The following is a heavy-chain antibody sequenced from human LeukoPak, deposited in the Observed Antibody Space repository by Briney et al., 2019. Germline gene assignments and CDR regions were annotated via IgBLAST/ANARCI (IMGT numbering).Heavy chain of an antibody. J-gene: IGHJ4*02. CDR1: GGSLSSGGYY. D-gene: IGHD1-26*01. V-gene: IGHV4-30-2*01. CDR2: IYHSGST. CDR3: ARGVHSGSYYFDY. Sequence: SETLSLTCTVSGGSLSSGGYYWSWIRQPPGKGLEWIGYIYHSGSTYYNPSLKSRVTISVDRSKNQFSLKLSSVTAADTAVYYCARGVHSGSYYFDYWGQGTLVTVSS.